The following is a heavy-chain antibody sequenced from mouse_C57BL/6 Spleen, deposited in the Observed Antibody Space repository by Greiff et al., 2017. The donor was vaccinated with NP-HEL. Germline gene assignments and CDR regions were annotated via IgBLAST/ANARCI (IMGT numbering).Heavy chain of an antibody. CDR1: GYTFTSYW. CDR2: IDPSDSYT. CDR3: ARGADEGY. V-gene: IGHV1-50*01. Sequence: VQLQQPGAELVKPGASVKLSCKASGYTFTSYWMQWVKQRPGQGLEWIGEIDPSDSYTNYNQKFKGKATLTVDTSSSTAYMQLSSLTSEDSAVYYCARGADEGYWGQGTTLTVSS. J-gene: IGHJ2*01.